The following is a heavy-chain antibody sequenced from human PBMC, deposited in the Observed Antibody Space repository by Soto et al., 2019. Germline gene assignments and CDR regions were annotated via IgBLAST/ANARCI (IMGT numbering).Heavy chain of an antibody. CDR2: IWYDGSNK. V-gene: IGHV3-33*01. CDR1: GFTFSSYG. CDR3: ASYGSGSYGGY. Sequence: GGSLRLSCAASGFTFSSYGMHWVRQAPGKGLEWVAVIWYDGSNKYYADSVKGRFTISRDNSKNTLYLQMNSLRAEDTAVYYCASYGSGSYGGYWGRGTLVTVSS. D-gene: IGHD3-10*01. J-gene: IGHJ4*02.